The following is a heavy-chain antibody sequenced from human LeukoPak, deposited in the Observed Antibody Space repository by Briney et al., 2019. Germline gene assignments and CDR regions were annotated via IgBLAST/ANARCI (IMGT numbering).Heavy chain of an antibody. CDR3: ARDFPAPYYYYYYMDV. CDR2: IYYSGST. V-gene: IGHV4-59*12. CDR1: GGSISSYY. J-gene: IGHJ6*03. Sequence: SETLSLTCTVSGGSISSYYWSWIPQPPGKGLEWIGYIYYSGSTNYSPSLKSRVTMSVDTSKNQFSLKLSSVTAADAAVYYCARDFPAPYYYYYYMDVWGKGTTVTVSS.